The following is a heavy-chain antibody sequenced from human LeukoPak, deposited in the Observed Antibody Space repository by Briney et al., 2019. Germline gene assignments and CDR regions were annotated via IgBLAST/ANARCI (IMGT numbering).Heavy chain of an antibody. V-gene: IGHV4-39*01. J-gene: IGHJ4*02. CDR3: ARHKGFVDY. CDR2: IYYSGST. CDR1: GFTFSDYY. Sequence: GSLRLSCAASGFTFSDYYMSWIRQAPGKGLEWIGSIYYSGSTYYNPSLKSRVTISVDTSKNQFSLKLSSVTAADTAVYYCARHKGFVDYWGQGTLVTVSS.